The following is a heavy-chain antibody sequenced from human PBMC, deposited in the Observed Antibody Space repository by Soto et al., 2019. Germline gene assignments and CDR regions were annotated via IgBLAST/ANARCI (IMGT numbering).Heavy chain of an antibody. D-gene: IGHD3-3*01. V-gene: IGHV1-18*01. CDR3: ARDPHPFAYYYYGMDV. CDR2: ISAYNGNT. J-gene: IGHJ6*02. Sequence: GASVKVSCKASGYTFTSYGISWVRQAPGQGLEWMGWISAYNGNTNYAQKLQGRVTMTTDTSTSTAYMELRSLRSDDTAVYYCARDPHPFAYYYYGMDVWGQGTTVTSP. CDR1: GYTFTSYG.